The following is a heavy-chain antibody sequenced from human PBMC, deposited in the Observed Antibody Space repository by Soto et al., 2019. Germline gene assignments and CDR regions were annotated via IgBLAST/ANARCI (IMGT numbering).Heavy chain of an antibody. CDR1: GGSFSGYY. V-gene: IGHV4-34*01. CDR3: AGAGGFYVDMNSFFNWFDP. Sequence: SETLSLTCAVYGGSFSGYYWSWIRQPPGKGLEWIGEINHSGSTNYNPSLKSRVTISVDTSKNQFSLKLSSVTAADTAVYYCAGAGGFYVDMNSFFNWFDPWGQGTLVTVSS. CDR2: INHSGST. D-gene: IGHD5-12*01. J-gene: IGHJ5*02.